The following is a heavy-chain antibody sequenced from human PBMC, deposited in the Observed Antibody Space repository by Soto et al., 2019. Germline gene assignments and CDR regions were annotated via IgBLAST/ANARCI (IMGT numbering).Heavy chain of an antibody. CDR3: GRVMIGTSRHTDSDY. J-gene: IGHJ4*02. CDR2: IDYNGVT. Sequence: PSETLSLTCSVSGASISSRDYYWCWIRQTPGKGLEWIGNIDYNGVTYYNPSLKSRVTVSKDTSKNQFSLKVASATAADTAIYYCGRVMIGTSRHTDSDYWGQGTQVTVSS. V-gene: IGHV4-39*01. D-gene: IGHD2-2*01. CDR1: GASISSRDYY.